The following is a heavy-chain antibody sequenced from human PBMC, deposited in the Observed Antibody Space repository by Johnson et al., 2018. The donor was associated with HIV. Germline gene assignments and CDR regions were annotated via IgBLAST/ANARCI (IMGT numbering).Heavy chain of an antibody. V-gene: IGHV3-30*04. J-gene: IGHJ3*02. CDR3: ARDPDDYGGREAFDI. CDR2: ISYDGSNK. Sequence: QVQLVESGGGVVQPGRSLRLSCAASGFTFSSYAMHWVRQAPGKGLEWVAVISYDGSNKYYADSGKGRFTIYRDNSKNTLYLQMNSLRAEDTAVYYCARDPDDYGGREAFDIWGQGTMVTVSS. CDR1: GFTFSSYA. D-gene: IGHD4-23*01.